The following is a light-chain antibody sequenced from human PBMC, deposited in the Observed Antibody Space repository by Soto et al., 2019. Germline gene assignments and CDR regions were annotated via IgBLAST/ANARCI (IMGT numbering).Light chain of an antibody. CDR3: CSYAGTYIYV. CDR2: DVS. CDR1: SSDVGGYNF. J-gene: IGLJ1*01. Sequence: QSALTQPRSVPGSPGQSVTISCTGTSSDVGGYNFVSWYQQHPGKAPKLTIYDVSKRPSGVPDRFSGSKSGNTASLTISGLQAEDEADYYCCSYAGTYIYVFGTGTKLTVL. V-gene: IGLV2-11*01.